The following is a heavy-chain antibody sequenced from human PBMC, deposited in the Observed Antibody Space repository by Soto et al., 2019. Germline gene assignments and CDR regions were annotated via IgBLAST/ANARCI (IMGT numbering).Heavy chain of an antibody. D-gene: IGHD3-22*01. V-gene: IGHV2-5*02. Sequence: QITLKESGXXLVKPTQTLTLTCTFSGFSLSTSGVGVGWIRQPPGKALEWLALIYWDDDKRYSPSLKSRLTNTTDTSKNQVVLTMTTMDPVDTATYYCAHLTYYFDSSAYSWYFDLWGRGTLVTVSS. CDR3: AHLTYYFDSSAYSWYFDL. J-gene: IGHJ2*01. CDR1: GFSLSTSGVG. CDR2: IYWDDDK.